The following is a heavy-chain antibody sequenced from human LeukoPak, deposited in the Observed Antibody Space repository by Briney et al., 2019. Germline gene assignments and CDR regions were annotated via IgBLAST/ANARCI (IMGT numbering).Heavy chain of an antibody. Sequence: TGGSLRLSCAASGFTFSGSAMHWVRQASGKGLEWVGRIRSKANSYATAYAASVKGRFTISRDDSKNTAYLQMNSLKTEDTAVYYCTRRAAGGYFDPWGQGTLVTASS. J-gene: IGHJ5*02. CDR2: IRSKANSYAT. V-gene: IGHV3-73*01. CDR1: GFTFSGSA. D-gene: IGHD6-13*01. CDR3: TRRAAGGYFDP.